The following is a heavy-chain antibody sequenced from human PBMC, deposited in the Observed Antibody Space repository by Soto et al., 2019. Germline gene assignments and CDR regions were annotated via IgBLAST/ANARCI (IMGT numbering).Heavy chain of an antibody. Sequence: EVQLLESGGGLVQPGGSLRLSCGVSGFTFNDFEMNWVRQAPGKGLEWLAYIDGSGTTKKYADSVRGRFTISRDNPNNSLFLQMSSLSAADTAIYYCARGFGWFNYWCQGTLVSVSS. CDR2: IDGSGTTK. J-gene: IGHJ4*02. CDR1: GFTFNDFE. D-gene: IGHD3-10*01. CDR3: ARGFGWFNY. V-gene: IGHV3-48*03.